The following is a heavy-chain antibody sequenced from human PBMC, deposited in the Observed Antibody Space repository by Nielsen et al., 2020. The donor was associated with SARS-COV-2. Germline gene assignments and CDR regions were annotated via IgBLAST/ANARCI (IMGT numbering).Heavy chain of an antibody. CDR2: ISWNSGSI. J-gene: IGHJ3*02. D-gene: IGHD3-3*01. CDR1: GFTFDDYA. CDR3: VNGRGYYKGAFDI. V-gene: IGHV3-9*01. Sequence: SLKISCAASGFTFDDYAMHWVRQAPGKGLEWVSGISWNSGSIGYADSVKGRFTISRDNAKNSLYLQMNSLRAEDTAIYYCVNGRGYYKGAFDIWGQGTMVTVSS.